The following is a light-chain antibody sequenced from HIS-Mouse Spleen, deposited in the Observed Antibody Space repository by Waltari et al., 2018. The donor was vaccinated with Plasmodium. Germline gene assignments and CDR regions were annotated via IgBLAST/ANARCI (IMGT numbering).Light chain of an antibody. V-gene: IGKV3-15*01. CDR2: GAS. J-gene: IGKJ3*01. Sequence: EIVMTQSPAILSVSPGERATLSCRASQSVSSNLAWYQQKPGQAPRLLIYGASTRATGIPARFSGSGSGTEFTLTISSLQPEDFAVYYCQQYNNWSFTFGPGTKVDIK. CDR1: QSVSSN. CDR3: QQYNNWSFT.